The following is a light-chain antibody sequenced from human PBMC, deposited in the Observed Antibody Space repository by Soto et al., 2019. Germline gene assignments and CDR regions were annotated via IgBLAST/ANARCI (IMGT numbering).Light chain of an antibody. CDR2: GAS. CDR1: QSINSDY. CDR3: LHYHNWPRT. V-gene: IGKV3-20*01. J-gene: IGKJ2*01. Sequence: DIVLTQSPGTLSLSPGIRATLSCRASQSINSDYLAWYQHKPGQAPRLLIYGASSRATGIPDRFSGSGSGTDFTLTINRVEPEDFAIYYCLHYHNWPRTFGQGTKLEIK.